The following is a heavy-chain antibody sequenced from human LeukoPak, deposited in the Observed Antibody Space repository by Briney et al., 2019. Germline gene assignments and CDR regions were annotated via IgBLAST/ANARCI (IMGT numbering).Heavy chain of an antibody. V-gene: IGHV1-46*01. CDR3: ARVGIDVDTATHYFDY. CDR1: GYTFTSYY. J-gene: IGHJ4*02. CDR2: INPSGGST. Sequence: ASVKVSCKASGYTFTSYYMHWVRQAPGQGLEWMGIINPSGGSTSYAQKFQGRVTMTRDTSTSTVYMELSSLGSEDTAVYYCARVGIDVDTATHYFDYWGQGTLVTVSS. D-gene: IGHD5-18*01.